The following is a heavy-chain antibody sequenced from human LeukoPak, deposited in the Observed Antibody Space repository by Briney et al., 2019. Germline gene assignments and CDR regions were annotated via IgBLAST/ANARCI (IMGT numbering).Heavy chain of an antibody. CDR3: ARGLVAKAAAGTGGYYFDY. V-gene: IGHV1-69*13. CDR2: IIPIFGTA. J-gene: IGHJ4*02. Sequence: SVKVSCKASGGTFSSYAISWVRQAPGQGLEWMGGIIPIFGTANYAQKFQGRVTITADESTSTAYMELSSLRSEDTAVYYCARGLVAKAAAGTGGYYFDYWGQGTLVTVSS. D-gene: IGHD6-13*01. CDR1: GGTFSSYA.